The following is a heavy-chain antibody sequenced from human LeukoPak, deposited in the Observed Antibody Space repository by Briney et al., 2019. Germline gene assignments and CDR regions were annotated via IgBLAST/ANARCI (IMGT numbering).Heavy chain of an antibody. CDR1: GGSFSGYY. J-gene: IGHJ5*02. Sequence: SETLSLTCAVYGGSFSGYYWSWIRQPPGKGLEWIGEINHSGSTNYNPSLKSRVTISVDTSKNQFSLKLSSVTAADTAVYYCARGHPRYCSSTCCYGGWFDPWGQGTLVTVSS. D-gene: IGHD2-2*01. V-gene: IGHV4-34*01. CDR2: INHSGST. CDR3: ARGHPRYCSSTCCYGGWFDP.